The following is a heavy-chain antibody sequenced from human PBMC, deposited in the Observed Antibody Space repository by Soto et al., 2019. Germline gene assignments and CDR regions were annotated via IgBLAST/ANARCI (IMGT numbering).Heavy chain of an antibody. CDR1: GFNFISYG. CDR2: IRSDGSNK. Sequence: QEQLVESGGGVVQPGRYLRLSCEASGFNFISYGMHWVRQAPGKGLERVAVIRSDGSNKYYADSVKDRFTISRDNSENTLYLEMYSLRAEDTAVYYCARDFVYYEGSGRNYHYGMDVWGQGTTVTVS. CDR3: ARDFVYYEGSGRNYHYGMDV. D-gene: IGHD3-22*01. V-gene: IGHV3-33*01. J-gene: IGHJ6*02.